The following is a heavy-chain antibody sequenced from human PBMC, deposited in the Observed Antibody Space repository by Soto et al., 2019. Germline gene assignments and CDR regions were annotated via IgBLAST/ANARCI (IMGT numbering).Heavy chain of an antibody. CDR1: GGTFSSYA. V-gene: IGHV1-69*01. Sequence: QVQLVQSGAEVKKPGSSVKVSCKASGGTFSSYAISWVRQAPGQGLEWMGGIIPIFGTANYAQKFQGRVTITAEESTSTAYMELRSLRSEETAVYYFARVVSSSVGMDVWGQGTTVTVSS. CDR3: ARVVSSSVGMDV. CDR2: IIPIFGTA. D-gene: IGHD6-13*01. J-gene: IGHJ6*02.